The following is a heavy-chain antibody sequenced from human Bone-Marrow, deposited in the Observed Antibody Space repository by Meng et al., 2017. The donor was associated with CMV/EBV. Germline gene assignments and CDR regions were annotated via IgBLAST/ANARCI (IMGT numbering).Heavy chain of an antibody. CDR3: AREVPRPGFFDY. J-gene: IGHJ4*02. CDR1: GFTFSAFA. D-gene: IGHD1-1*01. V-gene: IGHV3-30*04. CDR2: ISDDENIK. Sequence: GGSLRLSCAASGFTFSAFAVHWARQAPGKGLESVAVISDDENIKYYAHSVKGRFTISRDNSENTLYLQMNSLRTEDTAVYYCAREVPRPGFFDYWGQGTLVTVSS.